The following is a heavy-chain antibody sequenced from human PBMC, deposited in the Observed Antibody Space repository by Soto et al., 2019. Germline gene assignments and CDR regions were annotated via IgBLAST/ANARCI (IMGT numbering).Heavy chain of an antibody. J-gene: IGHJ6*03. CDR1: GFTFSSYA. V-gene: IGHV3-23*01. CDR3: AKSTDGDFWSGYYYYYYMDV. CDR2: ISGSGGST. Sequence: GGSLRLSCAASGFTFSSYAMSWVRQAPGKGLEWVSAISGSGGSTYYADSVKGRFTISRDNSKNTLYLQMNSLRAEDTAVYYCAKSTDGDFWSGYYYYYYMDVWGKGTTVTVSS. D-gene: IGHD3-3*01.